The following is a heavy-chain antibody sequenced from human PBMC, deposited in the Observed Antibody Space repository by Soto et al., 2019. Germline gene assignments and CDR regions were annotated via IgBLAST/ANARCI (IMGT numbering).Heavy chain of an antibody. CDR1: GYTFTSYG. D-gene: IGHD4-17*01. Sequence: QVQLVQSGAEVKKPGASVKVSCKASGYTFTSYGISWVRQAPGQGLEWMVWISAYNGNTNYAQKLQGRVTMTTDTSTSTAYMELRSLRSDDTAVYYRAREASDYAKYYYGMDVWGQGTTVTVSS. J-gene: IGHJ6*02. V-gene: IGHV1-18*01. CDR2: ISAYNGNT. CDR3: AREASDYAKYYYGMDV.